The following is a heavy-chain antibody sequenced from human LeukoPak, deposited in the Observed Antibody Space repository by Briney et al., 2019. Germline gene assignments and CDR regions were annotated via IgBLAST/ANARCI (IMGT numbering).Heavy chain of an antibody. CDR1: GYTFTSYD. D-gene: IGHD2-2*01. J-gene: IGHJ4*02. CDR3: ARGPPDSTHSDY. CDR2: MRPNNGNS. V-gene: IGHV1-8*01. Sequence: ASVKVSCKASGYTFTSYDVNWVRQAAGQGLEWIGWMRPNNGNSGFAQKFQGRVTMTRDTSISTAYMELRSLASEDTAVYYCARGPPDSTHSDYWGQGTLVTVPS.